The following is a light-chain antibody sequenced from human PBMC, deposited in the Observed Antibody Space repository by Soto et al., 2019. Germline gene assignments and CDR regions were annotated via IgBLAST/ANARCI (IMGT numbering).Light chain of an antibody. Sequence: DIQMTQSPSSLSAPVGDRVTNTCRASQNIRNYLNWYQQKPGKAPKLLIYAASNLQNWVPSRFSGSGSGTDFTLTISSLQPEDFATYYCQQSYSTAWTFGQGTKV. V-gene: IGKV1-39*01. CDR3: QQSYSTAWT. CDR1: QNIRNY. CDR2: AAS. J-gene: IGKJ1*01.